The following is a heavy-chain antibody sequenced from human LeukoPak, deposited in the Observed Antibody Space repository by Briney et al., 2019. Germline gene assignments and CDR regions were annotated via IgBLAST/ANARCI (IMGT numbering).Heavy chain of an antibody. D-gene: IGHD1-1*01. CDR2: IKQDGSEK. V-gene: IGHV3-7*01. CDR1: GFTFSIYW. J-gene: IGHJ4*02. Sequence: GGSLRLSCAASGFTFSIYWMSWVRQAPGKGREWVANIKQDGSEKYYVDSVKGRFTISRDNAKNSLYLQMNSLRAEDTAVYYCASSPTYALQTVFDYWGQGTLVTVSS. CDR3: ASSPTYALQTVFDY.